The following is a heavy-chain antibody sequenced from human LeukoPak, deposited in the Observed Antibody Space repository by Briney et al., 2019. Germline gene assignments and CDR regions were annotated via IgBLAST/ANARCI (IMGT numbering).Heavy chain of an antibody. Sequence: SQTLSLTCSVSGGSISSGTYYWSWIRQPAGRGLEWIGRIYTSGSTNYNPSLKSRVTISLETSKNQFSLKLSSLTAADTAVYYCATGPYYYGSGSAPGAYWGQGTLVTVSS. CDR3: ATGPYYYGSGSAPGAY. V-gene: IGHV4-61*02. J-gene: IGHJ4*02. D-gene: IGHD3-10*01. CDR2: IYTSGST. CDR1: GGSISSGTYY.